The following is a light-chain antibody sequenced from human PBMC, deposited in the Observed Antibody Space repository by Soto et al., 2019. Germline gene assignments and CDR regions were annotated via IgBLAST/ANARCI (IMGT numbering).Light chain of an antibody. CDR2: QAS. Sequence: DIQMTQSPSTLSASVGDRVTITCRASQSISPWLAWYQQKPGKAPKLLIYQASNLESGVPSRFSGSRSGPEFSLTISSLQPDDFATYYCQQYYSYWTLGQGTKVDIK. CDR3: QQYYSYWT. CDR1: QSISPW. J-gene: IGKJ1*01. V-gene: IGKV1-5*03.